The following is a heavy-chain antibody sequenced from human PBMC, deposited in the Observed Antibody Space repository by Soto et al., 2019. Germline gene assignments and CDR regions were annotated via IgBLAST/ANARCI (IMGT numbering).Heavy chain of an antibody. Sequence: SETLSLTCTVSGGSLTKYYWSWIRQPAGKGLEWIGRVSTSGNVVSKASLRSRLTMSVDTSKNQFSLRLTSVTAADTAVYYCAREGVAAAGTFNWFDPWGQGTLVTVSS. J-gene: IGHJ5*02. CDR1: GGSLTKYY. V-gene: IGHV4-4*07. CDR3: AREGVAAAGTFNWFDP. CDR2: VSTSGNV. D-gene: IGHD6-13*01.